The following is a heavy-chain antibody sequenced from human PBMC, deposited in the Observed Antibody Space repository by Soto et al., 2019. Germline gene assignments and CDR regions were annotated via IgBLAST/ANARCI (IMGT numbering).Heavy chain of an antibody. CDR1: GYTLTELS. J-gene: IGHJ6*02. CDR2: FDPEDGET. CDR3: ATSGHYYGSGSYYYYYYGMDV. Sequence: ASVKVSCKVSGYTLTELSMHWVRQAPGKGLEWMGGFDPEDGETIYAQKFQGRVTMTEDTSTDTAYMELSSLRSEDTAVYYCATSGHYYGSGSYYYYYYGMDVWGQGTTVTVSS. D-gene: IGHD3-10*01. V-gene: IGHV1-24*01.